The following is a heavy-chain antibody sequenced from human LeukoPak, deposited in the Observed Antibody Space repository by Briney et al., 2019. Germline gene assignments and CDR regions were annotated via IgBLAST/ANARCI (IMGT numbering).Heavy chain of an antibody. Sequence: SGPTLVNPTQTLTLTCTFSGFSLSTSGVGVGWIRQPPGKALEWLALIYWNDDKRYSPSLKSRLTITKDTSKNQVVLTMTNMDPVDTATYYCAHSPDGGGFLEWLTLFDYWGQGTLVTVSS. J-gene: IGHJ4*02. CDR1: GFSLSTSGVG. CDR3: AHSPDGGGFLEWLTLFDY. CDR2: IYWNDDK. D-gene: IGHD3-3*01. V-gene: IGHV2-5*01.